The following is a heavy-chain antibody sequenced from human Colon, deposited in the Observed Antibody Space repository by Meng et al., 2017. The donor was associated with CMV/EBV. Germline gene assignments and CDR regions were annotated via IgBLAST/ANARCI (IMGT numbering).Heavy chain of an antibody. D-gene: IGHD3-3*01. CDR1: GFTLSSYW. CDR3: ARDGRGGDLEWFHYYGMDV. V-gene: IGHV3-7*01. Sequence: GESLKISCEASGFTLSSYWMIWVRHAPGKGLEWVGNIRQDGSEIYYVASVKGRFTISRDNAKNSLFLQMNSLRAEDTAVYYCARDGRGGDLEWFHYYGMDVWGQGTTVTISS. J-gene: IGHJ6*02. CDR2: IRQDGSEI.